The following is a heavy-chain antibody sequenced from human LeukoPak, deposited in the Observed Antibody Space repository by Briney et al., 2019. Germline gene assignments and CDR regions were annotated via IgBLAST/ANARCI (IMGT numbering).Heavy chain of an antibody. CDR2: MNPNSGNT. CDR1: GYTFTSYD. CDR3: ARGYYYGSGSYYFDY. J-gene: IGHJ4*02. Sequence: ASVKVSCKASGYTFTSYDINWVRQATGQGLEWMGWMNPNSGNTGYAQKFQGRATMTRNTSISTAYMELSSLRSEDTAVYYCARGYYYGSGSYYFDYWGQGTLVTVSS. V-gene: IGHV1-8*01. D-gene: IGHD3-10*01.